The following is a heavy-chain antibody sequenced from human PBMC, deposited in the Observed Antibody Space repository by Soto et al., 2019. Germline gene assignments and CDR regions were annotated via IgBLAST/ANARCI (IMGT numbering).Heavy chain of an antibody. D-gene: IGHD6-13*01. Sequence: GASVKVSCKASGGTFSSYAISWVRQAPGQGLEWMGGIIPIFGTANYAQKFQGRVTITADESTSTAYMELSSLRSEDTAVYYCATGRIAASYYYYYYGMDVWGQGTTVTV. J-gene: IGHJ6*02. CDR3: ATGRIAASYYYYYYGMDV. CDR2: IIPIFGTA. V-gene: IGHV1-69*13. CDR1: GGTFSSYA.